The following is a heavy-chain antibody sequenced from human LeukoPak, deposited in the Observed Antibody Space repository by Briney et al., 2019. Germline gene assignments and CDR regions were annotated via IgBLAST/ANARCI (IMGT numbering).Heavy chain of an antibody. Sequence: GGSLRLSCAASGFTFSDYWIHWVRQAPGKGLVWVSRINADGSIANYADSVKGRFSISRDNAKNTLYLQMSSLRAEDTAVYYCARDRGPRTGFMVREAYDYWGQGTLVTVSS. V-gene: IGHV3-74*01. CDR3: ARDRGPRTGFMVREAYDY. CDR1: GFTFSDYW. D-gene: IGHD3-10*01. CDR2: INADGSIA. J-gene: IGHJ4*02.